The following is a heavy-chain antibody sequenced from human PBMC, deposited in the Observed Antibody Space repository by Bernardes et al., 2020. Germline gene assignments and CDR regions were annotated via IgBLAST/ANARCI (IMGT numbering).Heavy chain of an antibody. D-gene: IGHD3-10*01. CDR1: GFTSSSYW. J-gene: IGHJ6*04. CDR3: AREELGP. V-gene: IGHV3-7*01. Sequence: GGSLRLSCAVSGFTSSSYWMSWVRQAPGKGLEWVANINQDGSEKNYVDSVKGRFTISRDNAKNSLYLQMNSLRAEDTAVYYCAREELGPWGKGTTVTVSS. CDR2: INQDGSEK.